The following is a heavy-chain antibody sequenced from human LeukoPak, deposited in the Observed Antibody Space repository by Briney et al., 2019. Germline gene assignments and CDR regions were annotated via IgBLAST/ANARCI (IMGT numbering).Heavy chain of an antibody. CDR2: IWYDGSNK. CDR1: GFTFSSYG. J-gene: IGHJ4*02. V-gene: IGHV3-33*01. D-gene: IGHD2-2*01. CDR3: AAAGVYCSSTSCDLVY. Sequence: PGRSLRLSCAASGFTFSSYGMHWVRQAPGKGLEGVAVIWYDGSNKYYADSVKGRFTISRDNSKNTLYLQMNSLRAEDTAVYYCAAAGVYCSSTSCDLVYWGQGTLVTVSS.